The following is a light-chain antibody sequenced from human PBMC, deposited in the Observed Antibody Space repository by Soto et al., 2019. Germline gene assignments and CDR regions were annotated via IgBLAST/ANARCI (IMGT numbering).Light chain of an antibody. J-gene: IGLJ1*01. V-gene: IGLV2-14*02. CDR1: SSDIGSHNF. CDR2: EGS. Sequence: QSALTQPASVSGSPGQSITISCTGTSSDIGSHNFVSWFQQHPGKVPKPMIYEGSKRPSGVSNRFSGSKSGNTASLTISGLQAEDEADYYCSSYTSGSTPYVFGTGTKLTVL. CDR3: SSYTSGSTPYV.